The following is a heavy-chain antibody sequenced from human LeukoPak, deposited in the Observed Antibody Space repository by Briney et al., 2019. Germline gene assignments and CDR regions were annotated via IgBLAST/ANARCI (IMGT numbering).Heavy chain of an antibody. V-gene: IGHV1-2*02. D-gene: IGHD3-16*01. J-gene: IGHJ4*02. Sequence: ASVKVSCKASGYTFTGYYMHWVWQAPGQGLEWMGWINPNRGDTRFAQKFQGRVTMTRDTSISTAYMELSRLTSDDTAVYYCAKDRGPQWWGSFDYWGQGTLVTVSS. CDR3: AKDRGPQWWGSFDY. CDR2: INPNRGDT. CDR1: GYTFTGYY.